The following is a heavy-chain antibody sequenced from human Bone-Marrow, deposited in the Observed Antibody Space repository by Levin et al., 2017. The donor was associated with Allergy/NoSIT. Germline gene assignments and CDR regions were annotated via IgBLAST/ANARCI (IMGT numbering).Heavy chain of an antibody. Sequence: SETLSLTCTVSGGPITSGDYYWSWIRQHPGKGLEWIGYIYYSGSTYYNPSLKSRVTISVDMSKNQFSLKLSSVTAADTAVYYCARADDSSDGWFDPWGQGTLVTVSS. J-gene: IGHJ5*02. D-gene: IGHD3-22*01. CDR3: ARADDSSDGWFDP. CDR2: IYYSGST. CDR1: GGPITSGDYY. V-gene: IGHV4-31*03.